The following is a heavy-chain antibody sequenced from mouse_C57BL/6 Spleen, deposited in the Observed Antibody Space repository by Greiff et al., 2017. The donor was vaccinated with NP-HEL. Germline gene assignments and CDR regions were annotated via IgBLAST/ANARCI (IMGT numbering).Heavy chain of an antibody. Sequence: QVHVKQPGAELVRPGTSVKLSCKASGYTFTSYWMHWVKQRPGQGLEWIGVIDPSDSYTNYNQKFKGKATLTVDTSSSTAYMQLSSLTSEDSAVYYCARRYYGSSRVYFDYWGQGTTLTVSS. J-gene: IGHJ2*01. CDR3: ARRYYGSSRVYFDY. V-gene: IGHV1-59*01. CDR2: IDPSDSYT. CDR1: GYTFTSYW. D-gene: IGHD1-1*01.